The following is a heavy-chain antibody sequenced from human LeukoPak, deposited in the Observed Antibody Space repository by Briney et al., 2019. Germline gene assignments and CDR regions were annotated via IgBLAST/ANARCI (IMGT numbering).Heavy chain of an antibody. D-gene: IGHD6-13*01. J-gene: IGHJ4*02. V-gene: IGHV1-8*01. CDR2: MNPNSGNT. CDR3: ARAGAQQQLVIFDY. Sequence: GASVKVSCKASGYTFTSYDINWVRQATGQGLEWMGWMNPNSGNTGYAQKFQGRVTMTRDTSTSTVYMELSSLRFEDTAVYYCARAGAQQQLVIFDYWGQGTLVTVSS. CDR1: GYTFTSYD.